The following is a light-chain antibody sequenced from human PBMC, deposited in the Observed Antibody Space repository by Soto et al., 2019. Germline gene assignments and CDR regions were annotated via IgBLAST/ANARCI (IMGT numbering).Light chain of an antibody. CDR3: CSYAGSYTLV. J-gene: IGLJ2*01. V-gene: IGLV1-40*01. CDR1: YSNIGAGYE. Sequence: QSVLTQPPSVSGAPGQRVTISCTGSYSNIGAGYEVHWYQQIPGTAPKLLISGHNNRPSGVPDRFFGSKSGTSASLTIIGLQAEDEADYYCCSYAGSYTLVFGGGTKLTVL. CDR2: GHN.